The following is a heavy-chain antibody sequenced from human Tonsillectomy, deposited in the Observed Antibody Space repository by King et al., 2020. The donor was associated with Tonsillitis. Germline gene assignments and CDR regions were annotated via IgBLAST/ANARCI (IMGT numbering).Heavy chain of an antibody. CDR2: ISSSGSTI. Sequence: QLVQSGGGLVQPGGSLRLSCAASGFTFSSYEMNWVRQAPGKGLEWVSYISSSGSTIYYADSVKGRFTISRDNAKTSLYLQMNSLRAEDTAVYYCAREGIDYYDSSGYYRVDAFDIWGQGTMVTVSS. D-gene: IGHD3-22*01. J-gene: IGHJ3*02. CDR1: GFTFSSYE. V-gene: IGHV3-48*03. CDR3: AREGIDYYDSSGYYRVDAFDI.